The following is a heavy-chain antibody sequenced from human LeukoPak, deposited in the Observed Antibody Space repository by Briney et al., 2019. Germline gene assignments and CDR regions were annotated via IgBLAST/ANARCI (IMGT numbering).Heavy chain of an antibody. CDR1: GSPFSSYE. D-gene: IGHD3-10*02. V-gene: IGHV3-48*03. CDR3: AELGITMIGGV. CDR2: ISSSGSTI. Sequence: GGSLRLSCAASGSPFSSYEMNWARKAPGKGLEWVSYISSSGSTIYYADSVKGRFTISRDNAKNSLYLQMNSLRAEDTAVYYCAELGITMIGGVWGKGTTVTISS. J-gene: IGHJ6*04.